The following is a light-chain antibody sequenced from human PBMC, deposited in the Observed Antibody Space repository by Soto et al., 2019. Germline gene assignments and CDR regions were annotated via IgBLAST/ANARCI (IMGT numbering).Light chain of an antibody. CDR3: QQYGSSTPT. CDR1: QSVSSSY. V-gene: IGKV3-20*01. CDR2: GAS. Sequence: EIVLTQSPGTLSLSPGERATLSCRASQSVSSSYLSWYQQKPGQAPRLLIYGASSRSTGITDRYSGSGAWTVCTLTISRLEPEDCAGYYCQQYGSSTPTFGQGTNVEL. J-gene: IGKJ1*01.